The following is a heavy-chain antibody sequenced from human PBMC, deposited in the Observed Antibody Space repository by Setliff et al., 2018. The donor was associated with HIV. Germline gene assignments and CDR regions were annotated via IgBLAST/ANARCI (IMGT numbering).Heavy chain of an antibody. CDR3: ARDPRTDSSYAWFDS. CDR2: ISYDESNK. D-gene: IGHD6-6*01. V-gene: IGHV3-30*07. J-gene: IGHJ5*01. CDR1: GFTFSSYW. Sequence: GGSLRLSCAASGFTFSSYWMSWVRQAPGKGLEWVTVISYDESNKYYGDSVKGRFTISRDNSKNTLYLQMNSLRAEDTALYFCARDPRTDSSYAWFDSWGQGTLVTVSS.